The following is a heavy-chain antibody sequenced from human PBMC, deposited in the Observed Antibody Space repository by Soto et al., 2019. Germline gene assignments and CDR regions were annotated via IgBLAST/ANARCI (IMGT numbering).Heavy chain of an antibody. D-gene: IGHD3-16*01. J-gene: IGHJ5*02. Sequence: SETLCLTCAVYGGSFSGYDWSWIRQPPGKGLEWIGEINHSGSTNYNPSLKSLVTISVDTSKNQFSLKLSSVTAADTVVYFCARQSPIRNTHWFDPWGQGTLVTVSS. CDR1: GGSFSGYD. CDR3: ARQSPIRNTHWFDP. CDR2: INHSGST. V-gene: IGHV4-34*01.